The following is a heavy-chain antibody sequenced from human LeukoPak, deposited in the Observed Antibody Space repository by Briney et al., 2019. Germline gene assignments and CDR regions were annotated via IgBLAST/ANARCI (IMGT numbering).Heavy chain of an antibody. CDR1: GFTFSSDA. CDR2: ISSGGGGT. D-gene: IGHD6-19*01. Sequence: GGSLRLSCAASGFTFSSDAMSWVRQAPGKGLEGGSGISSGGGGTYYADSGKGRFTISSDNSKNTLYLQMNSLRAEDTAVYYCAKGSSSGWPYYFEYWGQGTLVTVSS. V-gene: IGHV3-23*01. CDR3: AKGSSSGWPYYFEY. J-gene: IGHJ4*02.